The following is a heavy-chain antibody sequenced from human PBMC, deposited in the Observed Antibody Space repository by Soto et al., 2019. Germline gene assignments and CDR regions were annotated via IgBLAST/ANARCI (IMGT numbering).Heavy chain of an antibody. CDR1: GGSISSYY. J-gene: IGHJ6*02. CDR2: IYTSGST. CDR3: CSSWSYYGMDV. D-gene: IGHD6-13*01. Sequence: PSATLSLTCTVSGGSISSYYWSWIRQPAGKGLEWIGRIYTSGSTNYNPSLKSRVTMSVDTSKNQFSLKLSSVTAADTAVYYCCSSWSYYGMDVWGQGTTVTVSS. V-gene: IGHV4-4*07.